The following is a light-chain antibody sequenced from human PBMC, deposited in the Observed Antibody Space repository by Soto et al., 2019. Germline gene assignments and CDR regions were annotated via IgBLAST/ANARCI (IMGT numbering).Light chain of an antibody. V-gene: IGKV3-11*01. CDR3: QQRRYWPVT. CDR2: DAS. Sequence: EIVLTQSPAILSMSPGERATLSCKASQSVSSYFAWYQQKTGQAPRLLIYDASNRATGVPARFSVSGSWTDFTRTIFSLEREDFAVYYCQQRRYWPVTFGQGTNVEIK. CDR1: QSVSSY. J-gene: IGKJ1*01.